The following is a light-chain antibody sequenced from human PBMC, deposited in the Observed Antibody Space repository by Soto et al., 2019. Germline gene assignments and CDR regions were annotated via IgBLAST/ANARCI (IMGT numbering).Light chain of an antibody. J-gene: IGKJ2*01. CDR1: QSVSSNY. Sequence: EIVLTQSPGTLSLSPGERATLSCRASQSVSSNYLAWYQQKPGLAPRLLIYGASSRATGIPDRFSGSGSGTDFTLTISRLEPEDFAVYYCQQYGSSPYTFGQGTKREIK. CDR2: GAS. CDR3: QQYGSSPYT. V-gene: IGKV3-20*01.